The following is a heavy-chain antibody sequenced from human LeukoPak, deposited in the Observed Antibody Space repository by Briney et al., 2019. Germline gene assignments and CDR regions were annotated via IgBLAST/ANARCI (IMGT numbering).Heavy chain of an antibody. CDR3: ARDVILGGSGSLNGHFDY. CDR2: ISSTGSYM. J-gene: IGHJ4*02. CDR1: AFTFSSYS. D-gene: IGHD3-10*01. Sequence: PGGSLRLSCAASAFTFSSYSMNWVRQAPGKGLEWVSSISSTGSYMYYADSVKGRFTISRDNAKNSLYLQMNSLRAEDTAVYYCARDVILGGSGSLNGHFDYWGQGTLVTVSS. V-gene: IGHV3-21*01.